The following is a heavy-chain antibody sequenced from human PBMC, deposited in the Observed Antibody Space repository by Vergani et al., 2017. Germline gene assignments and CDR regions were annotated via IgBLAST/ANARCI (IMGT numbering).Heavy chain of an antibody. Sequence: QVQLVQSGAEVKKPGSSVKLSCKASENTFSSYPFSWVRQASGQGLEWMARIIPMVDVTNYAQEFQGRVTITANKSTYTAYMELTGLTSEDTAIYYCARHYSDTHFASRFCRFFDAWGQGALVTVSS. CDR2: IIPMVDVT. CDR1: ENTFSSYP. V-gene: IGHV1-69*02. CDR3: ARHYSDTHFASRFCRFFDA. D-gene: IGHD2-15*01. J-gene: IGHJ4*02.